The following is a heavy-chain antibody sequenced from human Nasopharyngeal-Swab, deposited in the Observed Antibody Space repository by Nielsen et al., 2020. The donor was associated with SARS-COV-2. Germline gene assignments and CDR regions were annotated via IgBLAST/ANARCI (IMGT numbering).Heavy chain of an antibody. CDR2: IYYSGST. D-gene: IGHD3-10*01. CDR1: GGSISSGGYY. V-gene: IGHV4-31*02. CDR3: ARDSRGITMVRGVMNWFDP. J-gene: IGHJ5*02. Sequence: SCTVSGGSISSGGYYWSWIRQHPGKGLEWIGYIYYSGSTYYNPSLKSRVTISVDTSKNQFSLKLSSVTAADTAVYYCARDSRGITMVRGVMNWFDPWGQGTLVTVSS.